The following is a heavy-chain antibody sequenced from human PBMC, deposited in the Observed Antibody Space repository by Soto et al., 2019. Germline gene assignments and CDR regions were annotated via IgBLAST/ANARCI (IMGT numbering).Heavy chain of an antibody. J-gene: IGHJ4*02. D-gene: IGHD6-13*01. CDR3: ASKAAAGTSDPYYFDY. Sequence: ASVKVYCQASGYSFTIYDINWVRQATRQGLEWMGRINPNRGNTDYAQKFQGRVTITTDKSTSTAYMELSSLRSEDTAVYYCASKAAAGTSDPYYFDYWGQGTLVTVSS. CDR2: INPNRGNT. CDR1: GYSFTIYD. V-gene: IGHV1-8*01.